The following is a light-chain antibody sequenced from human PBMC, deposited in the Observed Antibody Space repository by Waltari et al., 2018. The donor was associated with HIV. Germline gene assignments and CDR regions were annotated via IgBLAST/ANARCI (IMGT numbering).Light chain of an antibody. CDR1: QSINSW. CDR3: LQYDTYWAT. V-gene: IGKV1-5*03. CDR2: KAS. J-gene: IGKJ1*01. Sequence: DIQMTQSPSPLSASVGDRVTITCRASQSINSWLAWYQQKPGKAPKLLIHKASSLESGVPSRFSGSESGTEFTLTIRSLQPDDFATYYCLQYDTYWATFGQGTKVEIK.